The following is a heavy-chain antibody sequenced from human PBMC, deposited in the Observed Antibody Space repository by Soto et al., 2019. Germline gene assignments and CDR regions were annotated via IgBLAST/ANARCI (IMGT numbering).Heavy chain of an antibody. CDR2: IYYSGST. Sequence: QLQLQESGPGLVKPSETLSLTCTVSGGSISSSSYYWGWIRQPPGKGLEWIGSIYYSGSTYYNPSLQSRVTISVDTSKNQFSLKLSSVTAADPAVYDCARCLAAYYGSGKGWFDPWGQGTLVTVSS. CDR3: ARCLAAYYGSGKGWFDP. J-gene: IGHJ5*02. CDR1: GGSISSSSYY. V-gene: IGHV4-39*01. D-gene: IGHD3-10*01.